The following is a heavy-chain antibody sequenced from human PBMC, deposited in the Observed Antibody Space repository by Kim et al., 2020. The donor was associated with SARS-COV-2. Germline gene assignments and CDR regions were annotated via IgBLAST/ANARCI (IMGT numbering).Heavy chain of an antibody. V-gene: IGHV4-39*01. D-gene: IGHD3-22*01. CDR3: ARPMYYYDSSGYGLIHRWFDP. CDR1: GGSISSSSYY. J-gene: IGHJ5*02. CDR2: IYYSGST. Sequence: SETLSLTCTVSGGSISSSSYYWGWIRQPPGKGLEWIGSIYYSGSTYYNPSLKSRVTISVDTSKNQFSLKLSSVTAADTAVYYCARPMYYYDSSGYGLIHRWFDPWGQGTLVTVSS.